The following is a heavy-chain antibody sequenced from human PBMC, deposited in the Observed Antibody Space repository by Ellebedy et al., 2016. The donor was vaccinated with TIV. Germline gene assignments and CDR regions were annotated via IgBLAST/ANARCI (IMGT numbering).Heavy chain of an antibody. J-gene: IGHJ4*02. Sequence: PGGSLRLSCTASGFIVSTNHMSWVRQAPGKGLEWVGGYTNYADSVKGRFTISRDNSNNTLYLQMNNLRAEDTAIYYCVRDTPLTRFDYWGQGTLVTVSS. V-gene: IGHV3-66*01. CDR2: GYT. CDR3: VRDTPLTRFDY. D-gene: IGHD2-15*01. CDR1: GFIVSTNH.